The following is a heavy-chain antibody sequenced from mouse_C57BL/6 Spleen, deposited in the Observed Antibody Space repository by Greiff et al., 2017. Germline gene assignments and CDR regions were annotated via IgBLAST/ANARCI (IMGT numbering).Heavy chain of an antibody. CDR2: IWSGGST. CDR1: GFSLTSYG. J-gene: IGHJ1*03. V-gene: IGHV2-2*01. Sequence: VKLMESGPGLVQPSQSLSITCTVSGFSLTSYGVHWVRQSPGKGLEWLGVIWSGGSTDYNAAFISRLSISKDNSKSQVFFKMNSLQADDTAIYYCARRRYYLPYFDVWGTGTTVTVSS. CDR3: ARRRYYLPYFDV. D-gene: IGHD1-1*01.